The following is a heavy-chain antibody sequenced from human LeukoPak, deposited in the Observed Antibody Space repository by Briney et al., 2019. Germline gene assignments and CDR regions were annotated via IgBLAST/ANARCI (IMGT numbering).Heavy chain of an antibody. CDR1: DDSISDYY. Sequence: PSETLSLNCTVSDDSISDYYRGWIRQPPGKGLEWIGYFHNSGTSTYNPSLKSRVTISADTSKNQFSLKLNSLTTADTAVYYCTRGAGWLIDYWGQGILVTVSS. V-gene: IGHV4-59*01. CDR3: TRGAGWLIDY. D-gene: IGHD3-16*01. J-gene: IGHJ4*02. CDR2: FHNSGTS.